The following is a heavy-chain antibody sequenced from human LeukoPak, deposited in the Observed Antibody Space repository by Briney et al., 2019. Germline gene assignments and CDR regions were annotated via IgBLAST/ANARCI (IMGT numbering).Heavy chain of an antibody. CDR3: ARDGGAAAGIDY. J-gene: IGHJ4*02. V-gene: IGHV3-30-3*01. CDR2: ILYDGSNK. Sequence: GGSLRLSCAASGFTFSSYAMHWVRQAPGKGLEWVAVILYDGSNKYYADSVKGRFTISRDNSKNTLYLQMNSLRAEDTAVYYCARDGGAAAGIDYWGQGTLVTVSS. CDR1: GFTFSSYA. D-gene: IGHD6-13*01.